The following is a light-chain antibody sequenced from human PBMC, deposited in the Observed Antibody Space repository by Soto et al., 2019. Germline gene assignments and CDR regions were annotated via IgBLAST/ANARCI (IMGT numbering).Light chain of an antibody. CDR1: QGISSW. V-gene: IGKV1-12*01. CDR3: QQATSFPLT. CDR2: TVS. Sequence: DIHMTQSPSSVSASVGDRVTITCRARQGISSWLSWYQQKPGKPPKLLTYTVSSLQSGVPSRFSGSGSGTDFTLTISSLQPEDFATYYCQQATSFPLTFGGGTKVEIK. J-gene: IGKJ4*01.